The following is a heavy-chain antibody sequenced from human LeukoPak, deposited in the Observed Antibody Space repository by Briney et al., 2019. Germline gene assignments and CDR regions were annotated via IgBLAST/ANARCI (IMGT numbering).Heavy chain of an antibody. CDR3: ARDLSPPYYYYYYMDV. J-gene: IGHJ6*03. V-gene: IGHV4-4*07. D-gene: IGHD2/OR15-2a*01. Sequence: SETLSLTCTVSGGSISRYYWSWIRQPAGKGLEWIGRIYTSGSTNYNPSLKSRVTMSVDTSKNQFSLKLSSVTAADTAVYYCARDLSPPYYYYYYMDVWGKGTTVTVSS. CDR2: IYTSGST. CDR1: GGSISRYY.